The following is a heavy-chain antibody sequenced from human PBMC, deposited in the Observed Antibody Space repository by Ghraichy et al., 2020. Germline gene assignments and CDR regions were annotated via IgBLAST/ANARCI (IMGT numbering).Heavy chain of an antibody. CDR2: IHYSGNT. CDR3: ARGSGFCSGGSCYRRLDY. Sequence: SETLSLTCTVHGGSISSGGIYWNWIRQHPGKGLEWIGYIHYSGNTNYHPSLESRVMISVDTSKNQFSLKLSYVTAADTAVYYCARGSGFCSGGSCYRRLDYWGQGTLVTVSS. V-gene: IGHV4-31*03. J-gene: IGHJ4*02. CDR1: GGSISSGGIY. D-gene: IGHD2-15*01.